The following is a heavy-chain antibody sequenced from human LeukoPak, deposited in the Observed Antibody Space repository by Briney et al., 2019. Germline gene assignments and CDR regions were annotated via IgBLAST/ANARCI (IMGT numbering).Heavy chain of an antibody. CDR2: IIPILNIP. J-gene: IGHJ4*02. Sequence: ASVKVSCEASGGTFSSDAFSWVRQAPGQGLEWMGRIIPILNIPNFAQKFEGRVTITADKSTTTVYMELRSLRSEDTAMYFCARDQPRAKFLDYWGQGSLVTVSS. V-gene: IGHV1-69*04. CDR3: ARDQPRAKFLDY. CDR1: GGTFSSDA.